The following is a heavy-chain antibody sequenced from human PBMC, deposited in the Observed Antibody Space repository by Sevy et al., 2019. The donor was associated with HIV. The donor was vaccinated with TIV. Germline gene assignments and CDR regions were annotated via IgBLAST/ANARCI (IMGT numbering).Heavy chain of an antibody. CDR2: INDSGIT. Sequence: SETLSLTCAVHGGSFSGYYWSWIRESPGKGLEWIGEINDSGITNYNPSLKSRVTISVDTSMKEFSLRLSSVTAADTAVYYCARSPPVVVVPGAPSWFDPWGQGTLVTVSS. CDR3: ARSPPVVVVPGAPSWFDP. V-gene: IGHV4-34*01. D-gene: IGHD2-2*01. J-gene: IGHJ5*02. CDR1: GGSFSGYY.